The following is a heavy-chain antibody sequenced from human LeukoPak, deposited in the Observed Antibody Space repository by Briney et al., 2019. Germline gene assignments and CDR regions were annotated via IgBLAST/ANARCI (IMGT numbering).Heavy chain of an antibody. D-gene: IGHD3-3*01. CDR2: ISAYNGNT. V-gene: IGHV1-18*01. CDR3: ARGSPRFLEWLPYLDNWFDP. CDR1: GYTFTSYG. Sequence: ASVKVSCKASGYTFTSYGISWVRQAPGQGLEWMGWISAYNGNTNYAQKLQGRVTMTTDTSTSTAYMELSSLRSEDTAVYYCARGSPRFLEWLPYLDNWFDPWGQGTLVTVSS. J-gene: IGHJ5*02.